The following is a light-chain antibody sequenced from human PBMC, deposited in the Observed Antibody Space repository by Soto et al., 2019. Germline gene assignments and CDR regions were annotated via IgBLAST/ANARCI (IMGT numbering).Light chain of an antibody. J-gene: IGLJ1*01. V-gene: IGLV2-14*03. CDR1: SSDVGGYNY. Sequence: QSALTQPASVSGSPGQSITISCTGTSSDVGGYNYVSWYQQHPGKGPKLMIYEVSNRPSGVSNRFSGSKSGNTATLTISGLQAEDEADYYCSSYTSTTTRVSGTGTKLTVL. CDR3: SSYTSTTTRV. CDR2: EVS.